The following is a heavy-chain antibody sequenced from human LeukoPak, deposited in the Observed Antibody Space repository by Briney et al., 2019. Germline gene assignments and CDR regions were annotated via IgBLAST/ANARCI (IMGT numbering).Heavy chain of an antibody. Sequence: PGGSLRLSCAASGFTFSSYWMNWARQAPGMGLEWVASINHNGNVNYYVDSVKGRFTISRDSAKNSLYLQMSNLRAEDTAVYFCARGGGLDVWGQGATVTVS. V-gene: IGHV3-7*03. CDR3: ARGGGLDV. J-gene: IGHJ6*02. CDR2: INHNGNVN. D-gene: IGHD3-16*01. CDR1: GFTFSSYW.